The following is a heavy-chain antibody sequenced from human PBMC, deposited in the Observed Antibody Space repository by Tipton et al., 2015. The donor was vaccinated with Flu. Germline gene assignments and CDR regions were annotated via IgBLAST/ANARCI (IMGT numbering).Heavy chain of an antibody. CDR3: ATLGNSGTDGFDI. D-gene: IGHD5-12*01. J-gene: IGHJ3*02. CDR2: IYRGGTT. CDR1: GFTVSSKY. V-gene: IGHV3-66*02. Sequence: LSLTCAASGFTVSSKYMGWVRQAPGKGLQWVSVIYRGGTTYVADSVKGRCTISRDNSKNTLYLQWNSLTTEDTAVYYCATLGNSGTDGFDIWGQGTMVTISS.